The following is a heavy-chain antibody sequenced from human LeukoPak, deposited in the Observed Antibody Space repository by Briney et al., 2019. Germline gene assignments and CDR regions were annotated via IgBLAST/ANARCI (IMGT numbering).Heavy chain of an antibody. J-gene: IGHJ4*02. V-gene: IGHV4-59*01. CDR1: GGSSSSYY. Sequence: SETLSLTCTVSGGSSSSYYWSWIRQPPGKGLEWIGYIYYSGSTNYNPSLKSRVTISVDTSKNQFSLKLSSVTAADTAVYYCARDNYGSGSSVDYWGQGTLVTVSS. CDR3: ARDNYGSGSSVDY. CDR2: IYYSGST. D-gene: IGHD3-10*01.